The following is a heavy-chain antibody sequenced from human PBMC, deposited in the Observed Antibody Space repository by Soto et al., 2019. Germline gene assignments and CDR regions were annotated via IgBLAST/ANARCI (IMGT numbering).Heavy chain of an antibody. J-gene: IGHJ3*02. CDR3: ARVGIWAFDI. V-gene: IGHV3-11*05. D-gene: IGHD1-20*01. CDR1: GFTFSPFW. Sequence: GGSLRFSCAASGFTFSPFWMHWVRQAPGKGLEWVSYISSSSSYTNYADSVKGRFTISRDNAKNSLYLQMNSLRAEDTAVYYCARVGIWAFDIWGQGTMVTVSS. CDR2: ISSSSSYT.